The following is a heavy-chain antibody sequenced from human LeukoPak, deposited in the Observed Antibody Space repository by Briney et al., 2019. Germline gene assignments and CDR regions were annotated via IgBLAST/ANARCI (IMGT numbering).Heavy chain of an antibody. CDR3: AREVFFQFDN. Sequence: GGSLRLSCAASGFTFRKYWMAWVRQAPGRGLEWVATIAANGNDKDYEDALQGRFTISRDNARNSLSLRIDSLRAEDTAQYYCAREVFFQFDNWGQGALLTVSS. V-gene: IGHV3-7*03. CDR2: IAANGNDK. CDR1: GFTFRKYW. J-gene: IGHJ4*02.